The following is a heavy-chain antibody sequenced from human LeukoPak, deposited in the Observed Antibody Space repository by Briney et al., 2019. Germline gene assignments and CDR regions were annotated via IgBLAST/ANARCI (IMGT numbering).Heavy chain of an antibody. CDR1: GYTFTGYY. D-gene: IGHD6-13*01. J-gene: IGHJ5*02. CDR3: ARDRIAARTKNWFDP. Sequence: ASVKVSCKASGYTFTGYYMHWVRQAPGQGLEWMGWINPNSGGTNYAQKFQGRVTMTRDTSISTAYMELSRLRSDDTAVYYCARDRIAARTKNWFDPWGQGTLVTVSS. V-gene: IGHV1-2*02. CDR2: INPNSGGT.